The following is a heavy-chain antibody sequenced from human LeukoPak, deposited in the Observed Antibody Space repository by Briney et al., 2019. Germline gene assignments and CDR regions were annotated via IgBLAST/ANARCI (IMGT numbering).Heavy chain of an antibody. D-gene: IGHD6-6*01. J-gene: IGHJ4*02. CDR2: IKQDGSEK. Sequence: GGSLKLSCAASGFTFSSYWMSWVRQAPGKGLEWVANIKQDGSEKYYVDSVKGRFTISRDNAKNSLYLQINSLKAEDTAVFYCARFLEYSSSGADYWGQGTLVTVSP. CDR1: GFTFSSYW. V-gene: IGHV3-7*01. CDR3: ARFLEYSSSGADY.